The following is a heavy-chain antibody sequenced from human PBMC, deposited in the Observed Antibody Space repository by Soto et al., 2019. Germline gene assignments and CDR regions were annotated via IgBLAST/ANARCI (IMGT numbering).Heavy chain of an antibody. CDR2: ISYDESSK. D-gene: IGHD6-25*01. V-gene: IGHV3-30*18. Sequence: PGGSLRLSCAASGFTFSNYGMHWVRQAPGKGLEWVAVISYDESSKYYADSVKGRFTISRDTSKNTLYLQMNSLRAEDTAVYYCAKDSLPQSGSTDFQDLWGQGTLVTVSS. CDR3: AKDSLPQSGSTDFQDL. CDR1: GFTFSNYG. J-gene: IGHJ1*01.